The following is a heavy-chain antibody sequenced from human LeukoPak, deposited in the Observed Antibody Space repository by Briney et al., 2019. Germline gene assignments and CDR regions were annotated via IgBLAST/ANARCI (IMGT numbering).Heavy chain of an antibody. CDR2: IFYSGST. J-gene: IGHJ3*02. CDR3: ARDGSPYYDILTGYYGFAFDI. V-gene: IGHV4-39*07. Sequence: SETLSLTCTVSGGSISTSNYYWGWIRQPPGKGLEWIGNIFYSGSTYYNPSLKSRVTISVDTSKNQFSLKLSSVTAADTAVYYCARDGSPYYDILTGYYGFAFDIWGQGTMVTVSS. CDR1: GGSISTSNYY. D-gene: IGHD3-9*01.